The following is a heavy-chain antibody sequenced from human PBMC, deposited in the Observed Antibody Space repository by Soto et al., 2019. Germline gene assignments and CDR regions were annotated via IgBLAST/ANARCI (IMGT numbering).Heavy chain of an antibody. CDR1: GYTFTSYY. CDR2: IIPSGGST. J-gene: IGHJ4*02. Sequence: ASVKVSCKAAGYTFTSYYMHWVRQAPGQGLEWMGIIIPSGGSTTYAQKFQGRVTMTRDTSTSTVYMELSSLRSEDTAVYYCAIVILAAAAGRDFDFWGQGTLVTVS. D-gene: IGHD6-13*01. V-gene: IGHV1-46*01. CDR3: AIVILAAAAGRDFDF.